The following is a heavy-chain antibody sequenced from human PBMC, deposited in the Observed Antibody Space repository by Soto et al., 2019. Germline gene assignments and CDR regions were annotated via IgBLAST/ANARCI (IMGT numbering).Heavy chain of an antibody. D-gene: IGHD2-2*01. Sequence: GGSLRLSCAASGFTVSSNYMSWVRQAPGKGLEWVSVIYSGGSTYYADSVKGRFTISRDNSKNTLYLQMNSLRAEDTAVYYCARDWAAINGMGVWGQGTTVTVSS. CDR3: ARDWAAINGMGV. CDR1: GFTVSSNY. CDR2: IYSGGST. V-gene: IGHV3-53*01. J-gene: IGHJ6*02.